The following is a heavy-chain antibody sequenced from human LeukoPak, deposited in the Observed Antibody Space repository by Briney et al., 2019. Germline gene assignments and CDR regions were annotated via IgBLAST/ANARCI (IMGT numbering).Heavy chain of an antibody. V-gene: IGHV3-72*01. CDR1: GFTFSDHY. Sequence: GGFLRLSCAASGFTFSDHYMDWVRQAPGKGLEWVGRIRNKANSYTTEYAASVKGRFTISRDDSKTSVSLQMSSLKTEDTAMYYCARSSSDGYHLFDYWGQGTVVTVSS. CDR3: ARSSSDGYHLFDY. J-gene: IGHJ4*02. D-gene: IGHD6-25*01. CDR2: IRNKANSYTT.